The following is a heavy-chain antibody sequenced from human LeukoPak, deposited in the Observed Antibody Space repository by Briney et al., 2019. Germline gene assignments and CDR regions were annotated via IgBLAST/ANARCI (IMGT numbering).Heavy chain of an antibody. CDR3: ARADYYEGSGYQN. J-gene: IGHJ4*02. CDR2: IYSSGGT. D-gene: IGHD3-22*01. CDR1: GGSINSGGYY. Sequence: PSETLSLTCIVSGGSINSGGYYWSWIRQHPGRGLEWIGYIYSSGGTSYNPSLERRVTMSVDTSKNQFSLRLRSVTAADTAVYYCARADYYEGSGYQNWGQGILVTVSS. V-gene: IGHV4-31*03.